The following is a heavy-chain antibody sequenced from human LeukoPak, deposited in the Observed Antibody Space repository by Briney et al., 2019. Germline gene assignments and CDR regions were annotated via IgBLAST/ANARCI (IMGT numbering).Heavy chain of an antibody. V-gene: IGHV1-8*01. D-gene: IGHD1-26*01. CDR1: GYTFTSYD. Sequence: ASVKVSCKASGYTFTSYDINWVRQATGQGLEWMGWMNPNSGNTGYAQKFQGRVTMTRNTSISTAYMELSRLRSDDTAVYYCARGGSYPPDSYYYMDVWGKGTTVTVSS. CDR2: MNPNSGNT. J-gene: IGHJ6*03. CDR3: ARGGSYPPDSYYYMDV.